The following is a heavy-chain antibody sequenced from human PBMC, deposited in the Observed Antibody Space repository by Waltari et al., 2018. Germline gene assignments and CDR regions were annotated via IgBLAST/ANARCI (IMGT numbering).Heavy chain of an antibody. CDR3: GRARCGGDCYPDDALDI. CDR1: GGTFSSYA. CDR2: MIPIFGTA. D-gene: IGHD2-21*01. J-gene: IGHJ3*02. Sequence: QVQLVQSGAEVKKPGSSVKVSCTASGGTFSSYAISWVRQSPGQGLEGMGGMIPIFGTANYAQKFQGRVTINADESTSTAYMERSSRRSEDTAVYYCGRARCGGDCYPDDALDIWGQGTMVTVSS. V-gene: IGHV1-69*12.